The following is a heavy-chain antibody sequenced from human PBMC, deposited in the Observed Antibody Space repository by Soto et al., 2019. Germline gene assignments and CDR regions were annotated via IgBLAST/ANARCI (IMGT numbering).Heavy chain of an antibody. CDR3: AKCGRGAPATVEIDY. CDR2: LSGSGGST. J-gene: IGHJ4*02. V-gene: IGHV3-23*01. Sequence: EVQLLESGGGLVQTGGSLRLSCAASGFTFSSYAMSWVRQATGKGLEWVSALSGSGGSTYYADSVKGRFTISRDNSKNTLDLQMNSRRAEDTAVYYCAKCGRGAPATVEIDYWGQGTLVTVSS. CDR1: GFTFSSYA. D-gene: IGHD2-2*01.